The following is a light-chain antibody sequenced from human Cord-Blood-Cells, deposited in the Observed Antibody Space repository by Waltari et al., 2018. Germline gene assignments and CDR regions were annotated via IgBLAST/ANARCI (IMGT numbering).Light chain of an antibody. J-gene: IGKJ3*01. CDR2: AAS. CDR1: QSISSY. V-gene: IGKV1-39*01. CDR3: QQSYSTPFT. Sequence: DIQMTQYPSSLSASVVDRVTITCRASQSISSYLNWYQQKPGKAPKLLIYAASSLQSGVPSRFSGSGSGTDFTLTISSLQPEDFATYYCQQSYSTPFTFGPGTKVDIK.